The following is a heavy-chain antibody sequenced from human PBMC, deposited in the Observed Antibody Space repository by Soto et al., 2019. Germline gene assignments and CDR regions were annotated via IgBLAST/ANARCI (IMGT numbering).Heavy chain of an antibody. J-gene: IGHJ4*02. Sequence: SETLSLTCTVSGGTMSSYYWSWIRQPPGKGLEWIGCVYNGATTSYNPSLKSRVTISVDTSKNQFSLKLTSVTAADTAMYYCARDDSERPATYWGQGTLVTVS. CDR3: ARDDSERPATY. V-gene: IGHV4-59*01. CDR1: GGTMSSYY. D-gene: IGHD3-10*01. CDR2: VYNGATT.